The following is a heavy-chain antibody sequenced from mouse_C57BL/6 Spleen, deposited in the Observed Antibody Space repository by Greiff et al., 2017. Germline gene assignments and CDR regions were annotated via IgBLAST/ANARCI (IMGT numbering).Heavy chain of an antibody. CDR3: TRSNYDGSRTFAY. D-gene: IGHD1-1*01. CDR1: GYTFTDYE. V-gene: IGHV1-15*01. CDR2: IDPETGGT. Sequence: QVQLQQSGAELVRPGASVTLSCKASGYTFTDYEMHWVKQTPVHGLEWIGAIDPETGGTAYNQKFKGKAILTADKSSSTAYMELRSLTSEDSAVYYCTRSNYDGSRTFAYWGQGTLVTVSA. J-gene: IGHJ3*01.